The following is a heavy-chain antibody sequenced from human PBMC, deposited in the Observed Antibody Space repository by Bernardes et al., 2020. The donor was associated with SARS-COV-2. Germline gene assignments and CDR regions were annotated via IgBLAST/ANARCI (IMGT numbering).Heavy chain of an antibody. CDR2: INPDGSST. J-gene: IGHJ5*02. CDR3: ASDLGYGTNGVCCP. Sequence: GGSLRLSCAASGFTFSSYWLHWVRQAPGKGLVWVSRINPDGSSTSYADSVKGRFTISRDNAKNTLFLQMSSLRAEDTAMYYCASDLGYGTNGVCCPWGQGTLVTVSS. CDR1: GFTFSSYW. V-gene: IGHV3-74*01. D-gene: IGHD2-8*01.